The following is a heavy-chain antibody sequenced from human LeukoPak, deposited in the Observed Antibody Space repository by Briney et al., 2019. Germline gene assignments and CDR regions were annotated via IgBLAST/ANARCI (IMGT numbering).Heavy chain of an antibody. J-gene: IGHJ4*02. Sequence: GGSLTLSRAASGFTFSDYAMSWVRQAPGKGLEWVSTASYYVGKQYHADSVRGRFTDSRDNSRNTVSLQMSSLRVEDTGIYYCAKAGIGADGAGFLCEYWGQGTLVTVSS. CDR2: ASYYVGKQ. CDR1: GFTFSDYA. V-gene: IGHV3-23*01. CDR3: AKAGIGADGAGFLCEY. D-gene: IGHD1-1*01.